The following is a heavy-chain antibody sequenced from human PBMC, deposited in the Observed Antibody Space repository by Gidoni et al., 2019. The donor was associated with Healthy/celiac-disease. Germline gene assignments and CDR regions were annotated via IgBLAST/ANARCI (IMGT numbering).Heavy chain of an antibody. J-gene: IGHJ5*02. CDR3: ARDGIAAAGRTRGWFDP. CDR1: GYTFTSYA. Sequence: QVQLVQSGAEVKKPGASVKVSCKASGYTFTSYAMHWVRQAPGQRLEWMGWINAGNGNTKYSQKFQGRVTITRDTSASTAYMELSSLRSEDTAVYYCARDGIAAAGRTRGWFDPWGQGTLVTVSS. CDR2: INAGNGNT. V-gene: IGHV1-3*01. D-gene: IGHD6-13*01.